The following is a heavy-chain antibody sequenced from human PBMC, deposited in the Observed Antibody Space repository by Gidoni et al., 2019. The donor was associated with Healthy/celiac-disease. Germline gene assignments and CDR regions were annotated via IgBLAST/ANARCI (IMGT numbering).Heavy chain of an antibody. Sequence: QVQLVQSGAEVTKTGSSVKVSCKASGCTFSSSAISWVRQAPGQGRERMGGIIPIFGTANYAQKFQGRVTITADESTSTAYMELSSLRSEDTAVYYCARDGDYIWGSYRLGWFDPWGQGTLVTVSS. J-gene: IGHJ5*02. CDR1: GCTFSSSA. D-gene: IGHD3-16*02. V-gene: IGHV1-69*01. CDR3: ARDGDYIWGSYRLGWFDP. CDR2: IIPIFGTA.